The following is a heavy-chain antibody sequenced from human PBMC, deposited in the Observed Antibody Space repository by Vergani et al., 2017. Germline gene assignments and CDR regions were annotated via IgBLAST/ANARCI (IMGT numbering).Heavy chain of an antibody. CDR3: ASNLSPIVVVPAANNY. CDR1: GFTFSSHA. D-gene: IGHD2-2*01. CDR2: IKNTGDST. Sequence: EVQLLQSEGAVVQPGGSLRLSCVASGFTFSSHAMRWVRQGPGQGLEWVSSIKNTGDSTHYADSVKGRFTVSRDNSKNTLYLQMNSLRVEDTAVYYCASNLSPIVVVPAANNYWGQGTLVTVSS. V-gene: IGHV3-23*01. J-gene: IGHJ4*02.